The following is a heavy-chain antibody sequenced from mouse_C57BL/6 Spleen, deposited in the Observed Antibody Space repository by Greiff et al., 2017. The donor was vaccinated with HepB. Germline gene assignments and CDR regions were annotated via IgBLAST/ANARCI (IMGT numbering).Heavy chain of an antibody. Sequence: EVKLVESGGDLVKPGGSLKLSCAASGFTFSSYGMSWVRQTPDKRLEWVATISSGGSYTYYPDSVKGRFTISRDNAKNTLYLQMSSLKSEDTAMYYCARHPLYGNYGYFDVWGTGTTVAVSS. CDR1: GFTFSSYG. D-gene: IGHD2-1*01. CDR2: ISSGGSYT. J-gene: IGHJ1*03. V-gene: IGHV5-6*01. CDR3: ARHPLYGNYGYFDV.